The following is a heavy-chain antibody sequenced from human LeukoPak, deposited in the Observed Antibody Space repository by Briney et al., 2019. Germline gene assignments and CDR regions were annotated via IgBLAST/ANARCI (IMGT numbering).Heavy chain of an antibody. Sequence: ASVKVSCKASGYTFTSYGISWVRQAPGQGLEWMGWISAYNGNTNYAQKLQGRVTMTTDTSTSTAYMELRSLRSDDTPLYYCARDGHRMYYYGGSDYHFDYWGQGTLVTVSS. D-gene: IGHD3-22*01. V-gene: IGHV1-18*01. CDR2: ISAYNGNT. CDR3: ARDGHRMYYYGGSDYHFDY. CDR1: GYTFTSYG. J-gene: IGHJ4*02.